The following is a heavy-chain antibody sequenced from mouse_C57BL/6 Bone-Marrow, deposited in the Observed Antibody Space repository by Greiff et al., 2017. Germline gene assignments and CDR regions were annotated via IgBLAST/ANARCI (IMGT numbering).Heavy chain of an antibody. J-gene: IGHJ3*01. CDR3: AIYDLFAY. Sequence: QVQLQQSGPELVKPGASVKISCKASGYAFSSSWMNWVKQRPGTGLEWIGRIYPGDGDTTYNGKFKGKATMTADKSSSTAYMQLSSLTSEDSAVYFCAIYDLFAYWGQGTLVTVSA. CDR2: IYPGDGDT. V-gene: IGHV1-82*01. D-gene: IGHD2-3*01. CDR1: GYAFSSSW.